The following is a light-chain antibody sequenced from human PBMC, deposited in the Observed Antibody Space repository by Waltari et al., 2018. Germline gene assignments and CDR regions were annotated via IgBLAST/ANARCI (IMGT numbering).Light chain of an antibody. CDR1: SSDVGHYNL. CDR2: ETT. CDR3: CSYGGYNTPWV. Sequence: QSALTQPASVSGSPGQSITISCTATSSDVGHYNLVSWYQQHPGQAPKLIIYETTKRPSGVSNRFSGSKSGNTASLAVSGLQTEDEAEYYCCSYGGYNTPWVFGGGTKLTVL. V-gene: IGLV2-23*01. J-gene: IGLJ3*02.